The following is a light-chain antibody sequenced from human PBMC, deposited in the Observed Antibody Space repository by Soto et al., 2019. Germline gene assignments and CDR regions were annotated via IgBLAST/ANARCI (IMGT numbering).Light chain of an antibody. CDR1: QSIANY. CDR3: QQNYSPPPIT. J-gene: IGKJ5*01. V-gene: IGKV1-39*01. CDR2: AAS. Sequence: DIQRTQSPSSLSASVGDRVTITCRASQSIANYLNWYQQKPGRAPKLLIYAASTLQSGVPSKFSGSGFGTDFTLTISSLQTEDFATYYCQQNYSPPPITFGQGTRLEI.